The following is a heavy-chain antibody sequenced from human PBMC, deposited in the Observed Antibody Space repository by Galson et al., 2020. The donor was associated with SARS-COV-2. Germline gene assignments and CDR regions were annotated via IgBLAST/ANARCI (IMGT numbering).Heavy chain of an antibody. D-gene: IGHD2-21*02. CDR1: GVSMSNYY. V-gene: IGHV4-59*01. Sequence: SETLSLTCSVSGVSMSNYYWSWIRQPPGKGLEWIGYVYYRGSTNYNPALKSRVAISVDMSKNQFSLKLSSVTAADTAVYYCARLAYCGDGCKGYFQYWGQGTLVTVSS. CDR2: VYYRGST. J-gene: IGHJ1*01. CDR3: ARLAYCGDGCKGYFQY.